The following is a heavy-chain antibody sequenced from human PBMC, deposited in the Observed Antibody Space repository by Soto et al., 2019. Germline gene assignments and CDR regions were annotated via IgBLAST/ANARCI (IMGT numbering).Heavy chain of an antibody. Sequence: QVQLVESGGGVVQPGRSLRLSCVASGFTFSSYGMHWVRQAPGKGLEWVAIISYDGSNTYYADSVKGRFTISRDNSKNTLYLQMNRLRAEDTSVYYCAKEGGLSGTYYISSSYYFDYWGQGTLVTVSS. D-gene: IGHD1-26*01. J-gene: IGHJ4*02. CDR1: GFTFSSYG. CDR2: ISYDGSNT. V-gene: IGHV3-30*18. CDR3: AKEGGLSGTYYISSSYYFDY.